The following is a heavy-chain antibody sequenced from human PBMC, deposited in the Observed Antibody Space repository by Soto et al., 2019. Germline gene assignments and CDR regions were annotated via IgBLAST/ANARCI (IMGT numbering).Heavy chain of an antibody. CDR2: IYYSLHT. V-gene: IGHV4-31*02. J-gene: IGHJ3*01. CDR3: AQAIVFTRGDGFDL. Sequence: QVQLQEWGPGLVKPSETLSLKCSVSGGSITTGGHYWSWLRQHPVKGLEWLGDIYYSLHTYYNPLLSSRVTISIEAAKKQYSLMLSSVAAADTVVYYWAQAIVFTRGDGFDLWGQGILVAVPS. D-gene: IGHD2-15*01. CDR1: GGSITTGGHY.